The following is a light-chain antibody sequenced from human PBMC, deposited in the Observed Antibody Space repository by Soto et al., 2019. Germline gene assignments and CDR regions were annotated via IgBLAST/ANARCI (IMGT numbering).Light chain of an antibody. CDR3: QQYHNWHPIT. CDR1: QSVSTK. CDR2: GAS. V-gene: IGKV3-15*01. Sequence: EILMTQSPATLSVSPGETATLSCRASQSVSTKLAWYQQKPGQAPRLLLKGASTRATGVPARFSGWGSGTEFTLTISSLQYEDFAVYYCQQYHNWHPITFGQGTKVDIK. J-gene: IGKJ1*01.